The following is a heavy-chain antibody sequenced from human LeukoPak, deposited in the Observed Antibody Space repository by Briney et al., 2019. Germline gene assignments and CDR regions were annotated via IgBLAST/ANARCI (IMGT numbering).Heavy chain of an antibody. CDR3: ARDPYYYDSSGYWYFDY. CDR1: GGTFSSYA. D-gene: IGHD3-22*01. V-gene: IGHV1-69*04. J-gene: IGHJ4*02. CDR2: IIPILGII. Sequence: SVKVSCKASGGTFSSYAISWVRQAPGQGLEWMGRIIPILGIIKHAQKFQDRVTITADKTTSTAYMELSSLKSDDTAVYYCARDPYYYDSSGYWYFDYWGQGTLVTVSS.